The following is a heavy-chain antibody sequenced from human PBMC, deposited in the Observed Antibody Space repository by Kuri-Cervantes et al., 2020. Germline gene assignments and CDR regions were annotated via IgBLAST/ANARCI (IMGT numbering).Heavy chain of an antibody. V-gene: IGHV3-7*01. CDR2: IKKDGSEQ. J-gene: IGHJ3*02. D-gene: IGHD3-22*01. CDR1: GFTFSDYW. Sequence: GESLKISCAASGFTFSDYWMSWVRQAPGKGLEWVGNIKKDGSEQYYVDSVKGRFTISRDNANNFLYLQMNSLRVEDTAVYYCTRGPYYYDSSAMGAFDIWGQGTMVTVSS. CDR3: TRGPYYYDSSAMGAFDI.